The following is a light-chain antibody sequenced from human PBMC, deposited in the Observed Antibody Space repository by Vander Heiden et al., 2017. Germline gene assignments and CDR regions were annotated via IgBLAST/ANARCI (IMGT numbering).Light chain of an antibody. J-gene: IGLJ3*02. V-gene: IGLV1-44*01. CDR2: SNN. Sequence: QSVLTQPPSASGTPGQRVTIPCSESSSNIGSNTVNWYQQHPGTAPNLLIYSNNQRPSGVPDRFSGSKSGTSASLAISGLQSEDEADYYCAAWDDSLNGWVFGGGTKLTVL. CDR1: SSNIGSNT. CDR3: AAWDDSLNGWV.